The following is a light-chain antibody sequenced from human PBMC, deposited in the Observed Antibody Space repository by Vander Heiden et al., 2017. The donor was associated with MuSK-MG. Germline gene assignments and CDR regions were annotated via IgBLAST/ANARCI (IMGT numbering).Light chain of an antibody. CDR1: NLGRKY. CDR3: QAWDGSTAV. V-gene: IGLV3-1*01. J-gene: IGLJ1*01. CDR2: QDN. Sequence: SYDLTQSSSVSVSPGQTASITCSGENLGRKYTCWYQQRSGQPPVLIIYQDNKRPSGIPERFSGSNSGNIATLTISGTQAMDEADYYCQAWDGSTAVFGTGTKVTVL.